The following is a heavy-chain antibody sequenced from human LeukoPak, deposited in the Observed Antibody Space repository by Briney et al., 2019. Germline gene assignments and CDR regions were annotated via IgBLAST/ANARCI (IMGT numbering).Heavy chain of an antibody. Sequence: GGSLRLSCAASGFTFSSYAMSWVRQAPGKGLEWVSGILDSGYSTYYANSVKGRFTISRDNSNNTLYLRMNSLRAEDTAVYYCAKLGGHPLHNYYVGVWGKGTTVAVSS. V-gene: IGHV3-23*01. D-gene: IGHD3-16*01. CDR1: GFTFSSYA. CDR2: ILDSGYST. CDR3: AKLGGHPLHNYYVGV. J-gene: IGHJ6*03.